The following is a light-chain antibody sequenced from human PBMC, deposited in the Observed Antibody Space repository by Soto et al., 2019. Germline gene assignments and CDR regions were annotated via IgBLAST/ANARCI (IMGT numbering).Light chain of an antibody. CDR2: KAS. CDR1: QSISSW. CDR3: QQYSSYPYT. J-gene: IGKJ2*01. Sequence: DIQMTQSPSTLSASVGDRVTITCRASQSISSWVAWYQQKPGTAPKLLIYKASSLQSGVPSRFSGSGSGTEFTPTISSLEPDDFATYYCQQYSSYPYTFGQGTKLEIK. V-gene: IGKV1-5*03.